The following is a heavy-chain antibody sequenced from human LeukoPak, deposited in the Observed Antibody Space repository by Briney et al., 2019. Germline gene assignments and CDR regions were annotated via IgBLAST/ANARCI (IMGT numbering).Heavy chain of an antibody. CDR2: IYFSGTT. CDR3: ARDVGGYNYGYSLDY. D-gene: IGHD5-18*01. Sequence: SETLSLTCTVSGDSINAYYWGWIRQPPGKGLEWIGYIYFSGTTKYNPSLKSRVTMSVDTSKNQFSLKLSSVTAADTAVYYCARDVGGYNYGYSLDYWGQGTLVSVSS. CDR1: GDSINAYY. J-gene: IGHJ4*02. V-gene: IGHV4-59*12.